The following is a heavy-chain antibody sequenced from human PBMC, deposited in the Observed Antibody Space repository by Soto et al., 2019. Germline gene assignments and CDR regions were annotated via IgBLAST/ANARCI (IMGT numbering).Heavy chain of an antibody. CDR2: IKQDGSEK. Sequence: PGGSLRLSCAASGFTFSTYAMTWVRQAPGKGLEWVSAIKQDGSEKYYVDSVKGRFTISRDNAKNSLYLQMNSLRAEDTAVYYCARFYYDSSGYLPSPYYYYYGMDVWGQGTTVTVSS. J-gene: IGHJ6*02. V-gene: IGHV3-7*01. D-gene: IGHD3-22*01. CDR1: GFTFSTYA. CDR3: ARFYYDSSGYLPSPYYYYYGMDV.